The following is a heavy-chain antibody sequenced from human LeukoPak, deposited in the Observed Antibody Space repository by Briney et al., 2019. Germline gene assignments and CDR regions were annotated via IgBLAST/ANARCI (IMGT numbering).Heavy chain of an antibody. V-gene: IGHV5-51*01. CDR1: GYTFTTYW. CDR2: IWPGDSDT. D-gene: IGHD3-16*01. CDR3: ARPRQGDWFEP. J-gene: IGHJ5*02. Sequence: GESLKISCKVSGYTFTTYWIGWVRQMPGKGLEWMGVIWPGDSDTRYSPSFQGQVTISVDKSITTAYLQWSSLKASDSAMYYCARPRQGDWFEPWGQGTLVTVSS.